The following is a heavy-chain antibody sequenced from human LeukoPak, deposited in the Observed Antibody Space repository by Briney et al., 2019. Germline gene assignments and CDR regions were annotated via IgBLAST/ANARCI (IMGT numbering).Heavy chain of an antibody. CDR3: ARVYRSTSGYCFDY. CDR2: IKQDGGEK. D-gene: IGHD6-6*01. CDR1: GFTFSNYW. V-gene: IGHV3-7*01. J-gene: IGHJ4*02. Sequence: GGSLRLSCVASGFTFSNYWMTWVRQGPGKGLEWVANIKQDGGEKYYVDSVKGRFTISRDSAENSLYLQMNSLRAEDTAVYYCARVYRSTSGYCFDYWAQGTQVTVSS.